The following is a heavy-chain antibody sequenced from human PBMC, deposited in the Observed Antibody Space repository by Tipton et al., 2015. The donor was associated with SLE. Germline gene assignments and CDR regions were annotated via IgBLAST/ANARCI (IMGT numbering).Heavy chain of an antibody. V-gene: IGHV1-69*01. CDR1: GGTFSSYA. Sequence: QVQLVQSGAEVKKPGSSVKVSCKASGGTFSSYAISWVRQAPGQGLEWMGGIIPIFGTANYAQKFQGRVTITADESTSTAYMELSSLRTEDPAVDYCASYDSSGPTGAFDIWGQGTMVTVSS. CDR3: ASYDSSGPTGAFDI. CDR2: IIPIFGTA. D-gene: IGHD3-22*01. J-gene: IGHJ3*02.